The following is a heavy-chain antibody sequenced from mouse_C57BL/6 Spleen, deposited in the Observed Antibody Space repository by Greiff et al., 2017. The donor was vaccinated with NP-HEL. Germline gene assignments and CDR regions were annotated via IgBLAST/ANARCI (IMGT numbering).Heavy chain of an antibody. CDR3: ARGGNSSGLDY. CDR2: IYPRSGNT. D-gene: IGHD3-2*02. CDR1: GYTFTSYG. Sequence: VKLQESGAELARPGASVKLSCKASGYTFTSYGISWVKQRTGQGLEWIGEIYPRSGNTYYNEKFKGKATLTADKSSSTAYMELRSLTSEDSAVYFCARGGNSSGLDYWGQGTTLTVSS. V-gene: IGHV1-81*01. J-gene: IGHJ2*01.